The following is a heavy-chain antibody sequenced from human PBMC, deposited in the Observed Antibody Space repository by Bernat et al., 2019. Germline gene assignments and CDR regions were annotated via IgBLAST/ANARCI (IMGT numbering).Heavy chain of an antibody. J-gene: IGHJ3*02. CDR3: ARGQSSESYAFDI. CDR2: IYSGGST. V-gene: IGHV3-53*01. Sequence: EVQLVESGGGLIQPGGSLRLSCAASGFTVSSNYMNWVRQAPGKGLEWVSVIYSGGSTYFADSVKGRFTISRDNSKNTLYLQINSLGAEDTAVYYCARGQSSESYAFDIWGQGTMVTVSS. CDR1: GFTVSSNY.